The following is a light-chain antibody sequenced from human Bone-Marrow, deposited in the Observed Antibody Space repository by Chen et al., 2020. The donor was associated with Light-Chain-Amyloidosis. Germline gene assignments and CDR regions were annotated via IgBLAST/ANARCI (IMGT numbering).Light chain of an antibody. CDR2: EVT. CDR3: SSDTSTNTLV. Sequence: QSALTQPPSVSGSPGLSITLSCTGTSSDVGGDNHVSWYQQHPDKAPKLMIYEVTNRPSWVPDRFSGSKSDNTASLTNSGLQTEDEADYFCSSDTSTNTLVFGSGTRVTVL. J-gene: IGLJ1*01. V-gene: IGLV2-14*01. CDR1: SSDVGGDNH.